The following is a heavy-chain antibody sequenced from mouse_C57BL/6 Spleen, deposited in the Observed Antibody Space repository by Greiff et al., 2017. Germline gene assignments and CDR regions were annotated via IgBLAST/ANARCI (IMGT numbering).Heavy chain of an antibody. V-gene: IGHV14-1*01. Sequence: EVQLQQSGAELVRPGASVKLSCTASGFNITDYYMHWVKQRPEQGLEWIGRIDPEDGDTEYAPKFQGKATMTADTSSNTAYLQLSRLTSEDTAVYYCTTYGDYGRHYYAMDYWGQGSSVTVSS. CDR3: TTYGDYGRHYYAMDY. CDR1: GFNITDYY. CDR2: IDPEDGDT. J-gene: IGHJ4*01. D-gene: IGHD2-4*01.